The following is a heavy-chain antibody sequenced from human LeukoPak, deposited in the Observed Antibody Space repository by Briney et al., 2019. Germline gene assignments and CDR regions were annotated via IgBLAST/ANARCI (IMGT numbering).Heavy chain of an antibody. Sequence: GGSLRLSCAASGFTVSSNYMSWVRQAPGKGLEWVSVICSGGTTYYADSVKGRFTISRDNSKNTLYLQMNSLRAEDTAVYYCARVRGDSSGYSYYFDYWGQGTLVTVSS. D-gene: IGHD3-22*01. CDR3: ARVRGDSSGYSYYFDY. CDR2: ICSGGTT. J-gene: IGHJ4*02. CDR1: GFTVSSNY. V-gene: IGHV3-53*01.